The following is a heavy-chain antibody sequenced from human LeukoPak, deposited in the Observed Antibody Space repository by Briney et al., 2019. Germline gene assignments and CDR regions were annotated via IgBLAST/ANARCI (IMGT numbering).Heavy chain of an antibody. CDR1: VGTFSSYA. V-gene: IGHV1-69*13. CDR3: ASGNSSSWYVDAFDI. Sequence: SVKVSCKASVGTFSSYAISWVRQAPGQGLEWMGGIIPIFGTANYAQKFQGRVTITADESTSTAYMELSSLRSEDTAVYYCASGNSSSWYVDAFDIWGQGTMVTVSS. D-gene: IGHD6-13*01. CDR2: IIPIFGTA. J-gene: IGHJ3*02.